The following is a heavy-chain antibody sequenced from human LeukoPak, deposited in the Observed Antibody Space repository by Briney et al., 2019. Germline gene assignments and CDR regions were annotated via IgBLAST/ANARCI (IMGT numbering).Heavy chain of an antibody. CDR1: GGSISSTSYY. J-gene: IGHJ4*02. Sequence: SETLSLTCTVSGGSISSTSYYWGWIRQPPGKGLESIGSIYFGGSTYYNPSLKSRVSISVDTSKNQFSLKLNSVTAADTAVYYCARGASTFPFDYWGQGTLVTVSS. CDR3: ARGASTFPFDY. V-gene: IGHV4-39*07. CDR2: IYFGGST. D-gene: IGHD3-16*01.